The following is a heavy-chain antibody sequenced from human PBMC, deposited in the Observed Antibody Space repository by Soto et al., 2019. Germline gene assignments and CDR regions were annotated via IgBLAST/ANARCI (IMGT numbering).Heavy chain of an antibody. V-gene: IGHV4-30-2*01. CDR3: ATYRNFFQI. D-gene: IGHD4-4*01. J-gene: IGHJ3*02. CDR1: CGYIIGGYYS. Sequence: TLSLTCAVYCGYIIGGYYSFNCIRQPPGKGLEWIGFIYNSGSTYYNSSLKSRVTISVDRSKNHFFLNLTSVTAADTAVYYCATYRNFFQIWGQGTKVTVSS. CDR2: IYNSGST.